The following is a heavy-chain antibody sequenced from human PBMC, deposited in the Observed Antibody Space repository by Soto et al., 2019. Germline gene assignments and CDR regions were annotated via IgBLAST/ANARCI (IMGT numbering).Heavy chain of an antibody. CDR2: IYYSGAT. J-gene: IGHJ5*02. Sequence: SETLSLTCTVSGGSISSGNYYWSWIRQPPGKGLEWIGYIYYSGATCYNPSLKSRVTMSVDTSKNQFSLKLSSVTAADTAVYYCARDVGYYYESSGYNWFDPWGQGTLVTVSS. CDR1: GGSISSGNYY. V-gene: IGHV4-30-4*01. D-gene: IGHD3-22*01. CDR3: ARDVGYYYESSGYNWFDP.